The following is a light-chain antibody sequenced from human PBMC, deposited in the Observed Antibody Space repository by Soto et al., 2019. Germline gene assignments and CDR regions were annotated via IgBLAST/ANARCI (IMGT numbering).Light chain of an antibody. CDR2: AAS. CDR1: QSISSY. Sequence: QRTQSTHTVSVSVGARVIITCRASQSISSYLNWYQQKPGKAPKLLIYAASSLQSGVPSRFSGSGSGTDFTLTISSLQPEDFATYYCQQSYSTLRTFGQGTKVDIK. CDR3: QQSYSTLRT. V-gene: IGKV1-39*01. J-gene: IGKJ1*01.